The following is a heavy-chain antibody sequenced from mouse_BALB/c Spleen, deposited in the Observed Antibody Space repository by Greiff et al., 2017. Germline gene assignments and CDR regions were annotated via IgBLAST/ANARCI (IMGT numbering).Heavy chain of an antibody. D-gene: IGHD1-1*01. CDR1: GYTFTSYW. CDR3: ARDTTVVARMDY. CDR2: IDPSDSYT. V-gene: IGHV1-69*02. J-gene: IGHJ4*01. Sequence: QVHVKQPGAELVKPGASVKLSCKASGYTFTSYWMHWVKQRPGQGLEWIGEIDPSDSYTNYNQKFKGKATLTVDKSSSTAYMQLSSLTSEDSAVYYCARDTTVVARMDYWGQGTSVTVSS.